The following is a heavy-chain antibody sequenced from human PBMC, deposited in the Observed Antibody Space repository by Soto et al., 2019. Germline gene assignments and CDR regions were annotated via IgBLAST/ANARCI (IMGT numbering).Heavy chain of an antibody. J-gene: IGHJ4*02. D-gene: IGHD3-10*01. V-gene: IGHV3-33*01. Sequence: GGSLRLSCAASGFTFSNYGMHWVRQAPGKGLEWVAIIWYDGSNKYYADSVKGRFTISRDNSKNTVYLQMNSLRAEDTAMYFCAAGEPLNYRGQGTLVTVSS. CDR2: IWYDGSNK. CDR1: GFTFSNYG. CDR3: AAGEPLNY.